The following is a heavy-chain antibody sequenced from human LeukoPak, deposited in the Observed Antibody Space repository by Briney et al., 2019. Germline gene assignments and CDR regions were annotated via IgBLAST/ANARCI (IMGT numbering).Heavy chain of an antibody. CDR1: GYTFTAYY. D-gene: IGHD2-2*01. Sequence: ASVKVSCKASGYTFTAYYMHWLRQAPGQGLEWLGWINPNSGGTKYAQKFQGRVTMTRDTSISTAYMEVSRLRSDDTAVYYCATNPAATRGFDNWGQGTLVTVSS. CDR3: ATNPAATRGFDN. J-gene: IGHJ4*02. CDR2: INPNSGGT. V-gene: IGHV1-2*02.